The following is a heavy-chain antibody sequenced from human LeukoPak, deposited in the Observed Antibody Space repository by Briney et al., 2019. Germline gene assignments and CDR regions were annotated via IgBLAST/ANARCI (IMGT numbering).Heavy chain of an antibody. D-gene: IGHD3-3*01. J-gene: IGHJ4*02. V-gene: IGHV4-39*07. CDR2: IYYSGST. CDR1: GGSISSSSYY. Sequence: SETLSLTCTVSGGSISSSSYYWGWIRQPPGKGLEWIGSIYYSGSTYYNPSLKSRVTISVDTSKNQFSLRLSSVTAADTAVYYCARDGGSGYYFDYWGQGTLVTVSS. CDR3: ARDGGSGYYFDY.